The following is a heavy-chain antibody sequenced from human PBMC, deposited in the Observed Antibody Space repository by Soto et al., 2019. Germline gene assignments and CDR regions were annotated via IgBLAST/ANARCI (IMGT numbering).Heavy chain of an antibody. CDR2: ISGSGGST. J-gene: IGHJ4*02. CDR1: GFTFSSYA. CDR3: AKAGGAAAGIDS. Sequence: EVQLLESGGGLVQPGGSLRLSCAASGFTFSSYAMSWVRQAPGKGLEWVSAISGSGGSTYYADSVKGRFTISRDNSKNALYLQMNRLSAEDTAVYYCAKAGGAAAGIDSWGQGTLVTVSS. V-gene: IGHV3-23*01. D-gene: IGHD6-13*01.